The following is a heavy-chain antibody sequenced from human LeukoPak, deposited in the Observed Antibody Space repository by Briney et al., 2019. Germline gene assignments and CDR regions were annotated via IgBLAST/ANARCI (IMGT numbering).Heavy chain of an antibody. V-gene: IGHV5-51*01. Sequence: GESPKISCKGSGYSFTSYWIGWVRQMPGKGLEWMGIIYPGDSDTRYSPSFQGQVTISADKSISTAYLQWSSLKASDTAMYYCARLDTSGWYGGAFDIWGQGTMVTVSS. J-gene: IGHJ3*02. D-gene: IGHD6-19*01. CDR3: ARLDTSGWYGGAFDI. CDR2: IYPGDSDT. CDR1: GYSFTSYW.